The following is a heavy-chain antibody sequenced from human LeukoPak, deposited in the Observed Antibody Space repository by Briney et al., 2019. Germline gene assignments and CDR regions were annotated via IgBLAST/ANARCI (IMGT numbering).Heavy chain of an antibody. J-gene: IGHJ4*02. CDR2: IKSDGITI. V-gene: IGHV3-74*01. CDR3: LRDLNWSLDQ. D-gene: IGHD1-20*01. Sequence: GGSLRLSCAASGFTFSNYMMHWVRQAPGKGLVWVSRIKSDGITITYADSEKGRFTISRDNAKNTLYLQMNSLRAEDTAVYYCLRDLNWSLDQWGQGTLVTVSS. CDR1: GFTFSNYM.